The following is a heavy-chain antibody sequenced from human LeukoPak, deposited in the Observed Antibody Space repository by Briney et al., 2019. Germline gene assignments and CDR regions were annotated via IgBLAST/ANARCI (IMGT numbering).Heavy chain of an antibody. CDR3: ARSGVVAAPFDL. CDR2: ITPNTGGT. J-gene: IGHJ2*01. CDR1: GYTFTGYY. V-gene: IGHV1-2*02. D-gene: IGHD2-15*01. Sequence: ASVKVSCKASGYTFTGYYMHWLRQAPGQGLEWMGWITPNTGGTNYAQKFQGRVTMTRDTSISTTYMELSRLRSDDTAVYYCARSGVVAAPFDLWGRGTLVTVS.